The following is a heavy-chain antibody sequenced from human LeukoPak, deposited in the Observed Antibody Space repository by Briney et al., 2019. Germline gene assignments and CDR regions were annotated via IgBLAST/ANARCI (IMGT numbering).Heavy chain of an antibody. CDR1: GGSISSSSYY. CDR3: ARINWYYDFWSGYYTVDYYYYMDV. J-gene: IGHJ6*03. Sequence: SETLSLTCTVSGGSISSSSYYWGWIRQPPGKGLEWIGSIYYSGSTYYNPSLKSRVTISVDTSKNQFSLKLSSVTAADTAVYYCARINWYYDFWSGYYTVDYYYYMDVWGKGTTVTVSS. V-gene: IGHV4-39*07. CDR2: IYYSGST. D-gene: IGHD3-3*01.